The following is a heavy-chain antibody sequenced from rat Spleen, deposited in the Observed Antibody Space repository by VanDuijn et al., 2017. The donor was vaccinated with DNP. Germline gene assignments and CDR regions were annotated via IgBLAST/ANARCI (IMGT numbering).Heavy chain of an antibody. CDR1: GFTFSDYY. CDR2: ISYDGVST. D-gene: IGHD1-1*01. CDR3: AIYYYSGDNWFAY. Sequence: EVQLVESGGGLAQPGRSLKLSCAASGFTFSDYYMAWVRRTPAKGLEWVAYISYDGVSTYNGGSVKGRFTLSRDNAKSTLYLQMNSLRSEDMATYYCAIYYYSGDNWFAYWGQGTLVTVSS. J-gene: IGHJ3*01. V-gene: IGHV5-20*01.